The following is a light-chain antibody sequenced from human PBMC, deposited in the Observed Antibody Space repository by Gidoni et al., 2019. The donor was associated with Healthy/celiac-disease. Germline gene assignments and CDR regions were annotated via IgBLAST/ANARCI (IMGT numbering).Light chain of an antibody. CDR3: QQYNNWYT. CDR1: QSVSSN. CDR2: GAS. V-gene: IGKV3-15*01. Sequence: ELVMPQSRATLSVSTGERDTLACMASQSVSSNVAWYQQKPGQAPMLLIYGASTRATGIPARFSGSGSGTEFTLTISSLQSEDFAVYYCQQYNNWYTFGQGTKLEIK. J-gene: IGKJ2*01.